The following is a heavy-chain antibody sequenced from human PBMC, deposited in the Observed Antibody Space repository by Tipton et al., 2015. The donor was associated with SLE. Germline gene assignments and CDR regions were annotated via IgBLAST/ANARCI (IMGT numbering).Heavy chain of an antibody. CDR3: ARDWAIYDGTGYYRYFDY. V-gene: IGHV4-34*11. CDR1: GGSFSDYY. CDR2: IYYSGGS. J-gene: IGHJ4*02. Sequence: TLSLTCAVYGGSFSDYYWSWIRQPPGKGLEWIGSIYYSGGSYYNPSLKSRVSISLDTSKNQSSLNLSSVTAADTAVYYCARDWAIYDGTGYYRYFDYWGQGTLVTVSS. D-gene: IGHD3-22*01.